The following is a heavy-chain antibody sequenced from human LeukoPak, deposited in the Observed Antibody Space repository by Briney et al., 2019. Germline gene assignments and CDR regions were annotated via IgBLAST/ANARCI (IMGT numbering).Heavy chain of an antibody. V-gene: IGHV1-69*04. J-gene: IGHJ6*02. CDR1: GGTFSSYA. D-gene: IGHD6-19*01. Sequence: AASVKVSCKASGGTFSSYAISWVRQAPGQGLEWMGRIIPILGIANYAQKFQGRVTITADKSTSTAYMELSSLRSEDTAVYYCAREKLSSGSHYYYYYGMDVWGQGTTVTVSS. CDR2: IIPILGIA. CDR3: AREKLSSGSHYYYYYGMDV.